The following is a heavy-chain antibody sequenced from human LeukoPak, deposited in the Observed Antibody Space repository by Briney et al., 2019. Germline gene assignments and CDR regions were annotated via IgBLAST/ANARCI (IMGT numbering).Heavy chain of an antibody. J-gene: IGHJ6*03. CDR1: GFTFSSYS. CDR3: ARDYPVLVVPANQHYYYYMDV. Sequence: GGSLRLSCAASGFTFSSYSMNWVRQVPGKGLEWVSSISSTSNFIYYADSVKGRFTISRDNAKNSLYLQMNSLRAEDTAVYYCARDYPVLVVPANQHYYYYMDVWGKGTTVTVSS. V-gene: IGHV3-21*01. CDR2: ISSTSNFI. D-gene: IGHD2-15*01.